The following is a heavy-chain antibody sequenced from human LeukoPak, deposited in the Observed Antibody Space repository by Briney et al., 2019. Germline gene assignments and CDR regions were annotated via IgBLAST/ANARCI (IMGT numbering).Heavy chain of an antibody. CDR1: GYIFTSYW. Sequence: GGSLKSSCKGSGYIFTSYWIGWVRQMPGKGLKWMGIIYSGDSDTRYSPSFQGQVTISADKSISTAYLQWSSLKASDTAMYYCASPHRGTTNQFDYWGQGTLVTVSS. CDR3: ASPHRGTTNQFDY. CDR2: IYSGDSDT. D-gene: IGHD3-16*01. V-gene: IGHV5-51*01. J-gene: IGHJ4*02.